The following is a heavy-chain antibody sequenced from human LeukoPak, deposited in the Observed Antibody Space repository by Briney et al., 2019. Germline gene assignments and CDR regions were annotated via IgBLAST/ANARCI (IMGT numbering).Heavy chain of an antibody. CDR3: ARVSRGPRPYYYDSSGYMDY. Sequence: SLRLSCAASGFTVSSNYMSWVRQAPGKGLEWVSVIYSGGSTYYADSVKGRFTISRDNSKNTLYLQTNSLRAEDTAVYYCARVSRGPRPYYYDSSGYMDYWGQGTLVTVSS. D-gene: IGHD3-22*01. J-gene: IGHJ4*02. CDR2: IYSGGST. V-gene: IGHV3-53*01. CDR1: GFTVSSNY.